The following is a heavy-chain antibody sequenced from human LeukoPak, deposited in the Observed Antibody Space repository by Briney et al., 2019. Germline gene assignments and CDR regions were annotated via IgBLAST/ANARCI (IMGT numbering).Heavy chain of an antibody. Sequence: KPGGSLRLSCTASGFTFRNYAMTWVRQAPGKGLEWISSMSSGSRYIYYADSVRGRFTISRDNTKNSLYLVMNNLRAEDTAIYFCASDRPTGASRVFVVEWGQGTPVTVS. J-gene: IGHJ4*02. V-gene: IGHV3-21*06. CDR3: ASDRPTGASRVFVVE. CDR2: MSSGSRYI. D-gene: IGHD3-3*01. CDR1: GFTFRNYA.